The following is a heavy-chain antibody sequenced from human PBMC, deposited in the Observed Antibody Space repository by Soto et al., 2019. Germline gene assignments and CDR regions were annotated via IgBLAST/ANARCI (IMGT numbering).Heavy chain of an antibody. CDR2: LYWDDDI. CDR1: GFSLSTTGMG. J-gene: IGHJ5*02. V-gene: IGHV2-5*02. Sequence: QITLKESGPTLVKPTQTLTLTCTFSGFSLSTTGMGVGWIRQPPGKALEWLALLYWDDDIHYSPSLKSRLTITKDTTKNQGVLTMTCMDPLDTATYCCVHSRSKGDFDLWGQGTLVTVSS. CDR3: VHSRSKGDFDL. D-gene: IGHD3-10*01.